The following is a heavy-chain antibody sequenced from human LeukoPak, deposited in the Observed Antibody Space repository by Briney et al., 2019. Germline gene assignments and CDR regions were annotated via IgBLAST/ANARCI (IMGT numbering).Heavy chain of an antibody. CDR2: INPSGGST. CDR3: AKGSSSWYRDAFDI. V-gene: IGHV1-46*01. Sequence: ASVKVSCKASGYTFTNYYMHWVRQAPGQGLEWMGIINPSGGSTNYAQKFQGRVTMTRDMSTSTVYMELSSLRSEDTAVYYCAKGSSSWYRDAFDIWGQGTMVTVSS. J-gene: IGHJ3*02. D-gene: IGHD6-13*01. CDR1: GYTFTNYY.